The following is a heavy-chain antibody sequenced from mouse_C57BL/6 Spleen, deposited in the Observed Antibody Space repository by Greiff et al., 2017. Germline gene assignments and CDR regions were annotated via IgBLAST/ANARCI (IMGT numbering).Heavy chain of an antibody. CDR1: GFTFSSYA. Sequence: EVKLVESGGGLVKPGGSLKLSCAASGFTFSSYAMSWVRQTPEKRLEWVATISDGGSYTYYPDNVKGRFTISRDNAKNNLYLQMSHLKSEDTAMYYCARAGGYDYDGGAYFDYWGQGTTLTVSS. CDR2: ISDGGSYT. D-gene: IGHD2-4*01. V-gene: IGHV5-4*03. CDR3: ARAGGYDYDGGAYFDY. J-gene: IGHJ2*01.